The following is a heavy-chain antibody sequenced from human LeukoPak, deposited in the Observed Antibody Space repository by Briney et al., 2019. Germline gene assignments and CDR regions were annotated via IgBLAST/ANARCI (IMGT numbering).Heavy chain of an antibody. CDR3: ARGSSAFDTYYYYYMDV. Sequence: TSETLSLTCTVSGGSISSSSYYWTWIRQPPGKGLEWIGEINHSGSTNYNPSLKSPVTISVDTSKNQFSLKLSSVTAADTAVYYCARGSSAFDTYYYYYMDVWGKGTTVTVSS. D-gene: IGHD2-2*01. CDR2: INHSGST. V-gene: IGHV4-39*07. J-gene: IGHJ6*03. CDR1: GGSISSSSYY.